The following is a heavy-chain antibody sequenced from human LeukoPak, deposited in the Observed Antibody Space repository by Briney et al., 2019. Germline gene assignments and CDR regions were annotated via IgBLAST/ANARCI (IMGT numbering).Heavy chain of an antibody. D-gene: IGHD5-12*01. Sequence: GGSLRLSCAASGFTFSSYWMHWVRQAPGKGLEWVAVISYDGSNKYYADSVKGRFTISRDNSKNTLYLQMNSLRAEDTAVYYCACRYSGYEWYYSDYWGQGTLVTVSS. CDR2: ISYDGSNK. CDR3: ACRYSGYEWYYSDY. J-gene: IGHJ4*02. CDR1: GFTFSSYW. V-gene: IGHV3-30-3*01.